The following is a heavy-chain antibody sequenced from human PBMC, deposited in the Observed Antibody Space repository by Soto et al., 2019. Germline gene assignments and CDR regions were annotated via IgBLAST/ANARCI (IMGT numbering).Heavy chain of an antibody. D-gene: IGHD1-1*01. V-gene: IGHV1-18*01. CDR2: ISAHNENT. Sequence: QVHLVQSGAEVKKPGASVKVSCKGSGYIFTTYGITWVRQAPGQGLEWMGWISAHNENTNYAQKLQGRVTVTRDTSTSTAYMELRNLRSDDTAVYYCARGRYGDYWGQGALVTVSS. J-gene: IGHJ4*02. CDR1: GYIFTTYG. CDR3: ARGRYGDY.